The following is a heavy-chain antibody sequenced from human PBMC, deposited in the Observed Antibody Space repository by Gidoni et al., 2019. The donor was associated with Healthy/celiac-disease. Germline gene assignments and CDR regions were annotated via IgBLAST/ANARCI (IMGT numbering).Heavy chain of an antibody. Sequence: EVQLVESGGVVVQPGGSLRLSCAASGFTFDDYAMHWVRQAPGKGLEWVSLISWDGGSTYYADSVKGRFTISRDNSKNSLYLQMNSLRAEDTALYYCAKDYYLGSSWPEYYFDYWGQGTLVTVSS. J-gene: IGHJ4*02. CDR3: AKDYYLGSSWPEYYFDY. CDR2: ISWDGGST. D-gene: IGHD6-13*01. CDR1: GFTFDDYA. V-gene: IGHV3-43D*03.